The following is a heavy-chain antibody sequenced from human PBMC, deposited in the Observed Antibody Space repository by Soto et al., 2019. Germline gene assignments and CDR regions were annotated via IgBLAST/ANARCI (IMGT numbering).Heavy chain of an antibody. J-gene: IGHJ6*02. CDR2: SIPIFGTA. V-gene: IGHV1-69*13. CDR1: GGAFNNYP. CDR3: ARGRGYSGDDHYYYFDMDV. D-gene: IGHD5-12*01. Sequence: SVKVSCKASGGAFNNYPITWVLQAPGEGLEWMGGSIPIFGTANYAQKFQGRVTISVDESTSTAYMELSSLRSEDTAVYYCARGRGYSGDDHYYYFDMDVWGQGTTVTVSS.